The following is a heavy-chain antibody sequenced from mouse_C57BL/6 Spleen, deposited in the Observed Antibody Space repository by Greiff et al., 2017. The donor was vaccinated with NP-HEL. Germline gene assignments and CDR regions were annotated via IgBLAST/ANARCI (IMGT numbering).Heavy chain of an antibody. V-gene: IGHV1-26*01. CDR1: GYTFTDYY. Sequence: EVQLQQSGPELVKPGASVKISCKASGYTFTDYYMNWVKQSHGKSLEWIGDINPNNGGTSYNQKFKGKATLTVDKSSSTAYMELRSLTSEDSAVYYCARSTIYYGNYDFPYWGQGTLVTVSA. CDR3: ARSTIYYGNYDFPY. CDR2: INPNNGGT. J-gene: IGHJ3*01. D-gene: IGHD2-1*01.